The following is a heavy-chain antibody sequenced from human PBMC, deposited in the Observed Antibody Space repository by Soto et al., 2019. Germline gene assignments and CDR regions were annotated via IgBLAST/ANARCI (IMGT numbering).Heavy chain of an antibody. CDR3: AIPVSVYKYAYGAPFDV. V-gene: IGHV4-39*01. CDR1: GGSVSTSSYY. CDR2: VYYSGSA. Sequence: QLQVQESGPGLVKPSETLSLTCTVSGGSVSTSSYYWAWIRQSPGKGLEWIGDVYYSGSAKFNPSLKSRVTISVNSSKNQFSLRLHSVSAADTAMYYCAIPVSVYKYAYGAPFDVWGQGTLVTVSS. J-gene: IGHJ3*01. D-gene: IGHD3-16*01.